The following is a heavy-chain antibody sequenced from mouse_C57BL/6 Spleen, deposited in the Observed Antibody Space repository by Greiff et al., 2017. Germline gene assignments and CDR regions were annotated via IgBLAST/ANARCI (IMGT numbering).Heavy chain of an antibody. V-gene: IGHV1-15*01. CDR1: GYTFTDYE. D-gene: IGHD4-1*01. J-gene: IGHJ3*01. CDR2: IDPETGGT. Sequence: QVQLQQSGAELVRPGASVTLSCKASGYTFTDYEMHWVKQTPVHGLEWIGAIDPETGGTAYNQKFKGKATLTADKSSSTAYMELRSLTSEDSAVYYCTQSELGRGFAYWGQGTLVTVSA. CDR3: TQSELGRGFAY.